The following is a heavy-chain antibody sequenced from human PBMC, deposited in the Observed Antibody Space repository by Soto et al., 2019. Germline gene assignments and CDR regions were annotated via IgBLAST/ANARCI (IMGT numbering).Heavy chain of an antibody. J-gene: IGHJ5*02. D-gene: IGHD1-26*01. CDR2: ISGYNGNT. Sequence: ASVKVSCKASGYTFTSYDISWVRQAPGQGLEWMGWISGYNGNTKSAQKLQGRVTMTTDTSTSTAYMELRSLRSDDTAVYYCARDLGGQIVDPWGQGIQVTVSS. CDR1: GYTFTSYD. CDR3: ARDLGGQIVDP. V-gene: IGHV1-18*01.